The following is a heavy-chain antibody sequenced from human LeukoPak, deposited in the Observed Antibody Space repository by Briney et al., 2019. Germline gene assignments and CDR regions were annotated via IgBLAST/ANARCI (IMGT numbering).Heavy chain of an antibody. CDR2: ISGSGGST. Sequence: GGSLRLSCAASGFTFSSYWMSWVRQAPGKGLEWVSAISGSGGSTYYADSVKGRFTISRDNSKNTLYLQMNSLRAEDTAVYYCAIYCSSTSCIGGYWGQGTLVTVSS. CDR3: AIYCSSTSCIGGY. J-gene: IGHJ4*02. CDR1: GFTFSSYW. V-gene: IGHV3-23*01. D-gene: IGHD2-2*01.